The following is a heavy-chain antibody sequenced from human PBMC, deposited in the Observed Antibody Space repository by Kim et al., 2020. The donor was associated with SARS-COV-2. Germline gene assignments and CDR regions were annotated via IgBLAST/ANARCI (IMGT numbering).Heavy chain of an antibody. CDR3: ARGIGYFDY. CDR2: INADNGNT. J-gene: IGHJ4*02. V-gene: IGHV1-3*01. Sequence: ASVKVSCKASGYTFTSFPMHWVRQAPGQRLEWMGRINADNGNTKYSPKFQGRVTITRDTSATTAYMELSSLTSEDTAVYYCARGIGYFDYWGQGTLVTVS. D-gene: IGHD6-13*01. CDR1: GYTFTSFP.